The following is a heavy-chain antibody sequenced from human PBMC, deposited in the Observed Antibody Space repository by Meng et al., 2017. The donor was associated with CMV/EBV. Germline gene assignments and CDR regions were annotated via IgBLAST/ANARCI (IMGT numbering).Heavy chain of an antibody. CDR2: IYYSGST. Sequence: GSLRLSCTVSGGSISSSSYYWGWIRQPPGKGLEWIGSIYYSGSTHYNPSLKSRVTISVDTSKNQFSLKLSSVTAADTAVYYCARAVGGSGWYYFDYWGQGTLVTVSS. J-gene: IGHJ4*02. D-gene: IGHD6-19*01. V-gene: IGHV4-39*07. CDR3: ARAVGGSGWYYFDY. CDR1: GGSISSSSYY.